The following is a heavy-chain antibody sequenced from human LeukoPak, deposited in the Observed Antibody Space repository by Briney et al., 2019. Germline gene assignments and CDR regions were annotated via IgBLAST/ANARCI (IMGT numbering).Heavy chain of an antibody. J-gene: IGHJ4*02. CDR1: GFTFSSYA. V-gene: IGHV3-7*01. Sequence: PGGSLRLSCAASGFTFSSYAMHWVRQAPGKGLEWVANIKQDGSEEHYVDSVKGRFTISRDNAKNSLYLQMTSLRAEDTAVYYCARDRGSGSYYSQDWGQGTLVTVSS. CDR2: IKQDGSEE. D-gene: IGHD3-10*01. CDR3: ARDRGSGSYYSQD.